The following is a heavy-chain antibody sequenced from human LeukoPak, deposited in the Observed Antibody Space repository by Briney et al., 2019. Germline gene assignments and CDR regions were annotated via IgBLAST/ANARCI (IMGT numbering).Heavy chain of an antibody. J-gene: IGHJ5*02. CDR1: GDSLSSENW. V-gene: IGHV4-4*02. D-gene: IGHD5-24*01. CDR2: IHHSGNT. CDR3: ARRPSPVTINRGINH. Sequence: PSETLSLTCAVSGDSLSSENWWTWARPTPGKRLEWIGEIHHSGNTNYNPSLRGRVTVSLDKSRNQFSLKLIYLTAADTAVYYCARRPSPVTINRGINHWGQGTLVTVSS.